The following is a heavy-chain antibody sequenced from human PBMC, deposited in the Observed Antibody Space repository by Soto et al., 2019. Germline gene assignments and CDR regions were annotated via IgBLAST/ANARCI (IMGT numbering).Heavy chain of an antibody. CDR1: GYTFTTYG. Sequence: ASVKVSCKASGYTFTTYGITWVRQAPGQGLEWMGWISAYNGNTNYAQKLQGRVTMTTDTSTSTAYMELWSLRSDDTAVYYCARADPTTGTTVYFDYWRQGTLVTVSS. V-gene: IGHV1-18*01. J-gene: IGHJ4*02. CDR3: ARADPTTGTTVYFDY. CDR2: ISAYNGNT. D-gene: IGHD1-1*01.